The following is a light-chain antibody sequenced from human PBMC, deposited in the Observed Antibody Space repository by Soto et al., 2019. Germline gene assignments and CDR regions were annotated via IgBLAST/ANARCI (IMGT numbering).Light chain of an antibody. CDR3: SSYTSSSTLALYV. CDR2: DVS. J-gene: IGLJ1*01. Sequence: QSVLTQPASVSGSPGQSITISCTGTSSGVGGYNYVSWYQQHPGKAPKLMIYDVSNRPSGVSNRFSGSKSGNTASLTISGPQAEDEADYYCSSYTSSSTLALYVFGTGTKVTVL. CDR1: SSGVGGYNY. V-gene: IGLV2-14*01.